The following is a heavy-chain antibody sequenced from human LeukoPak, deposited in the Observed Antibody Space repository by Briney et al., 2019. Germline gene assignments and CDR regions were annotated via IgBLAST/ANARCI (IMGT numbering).Heavy chain of an antibody. J-gene: IGHJ4*02. CDR2: MSPGDSDI. V-gene: IGHV5-51*01. Sequence: GESLKISCKGSGYSFTSDWIAWVRQMAGKGLEWMGIMSPGDSDIRYNPSFQGQVTISADKSISTAYLQWSSLEASDTAMYYCARVTLDYGDSDHFDCWGQGTLVTVSS. D-gene: IGHD4-17*01. CDR3: ARVTLDYGDSDHFDC. CDR1: GYSFTSDW.